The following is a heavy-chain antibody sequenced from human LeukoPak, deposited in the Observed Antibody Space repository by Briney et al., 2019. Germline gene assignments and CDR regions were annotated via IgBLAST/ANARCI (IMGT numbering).Heavy chain of an antibody. CDR1: GFTFSSYW. CDR3: ARHLSGITGYTYGRGIDY. V-gene: IGHV3-7*01. J-gene: IGHJ4*02. D-gene: IGHD5-18*01. Sequence: GGSLRLSCAASGFTFSSYWMSWVRQAPGKGREWVANIKKDGSEKYYVDSVKGRFTISRDNAKTSLYLQMNSLRAEDTAVYYCARHLSGITGYTYGRGIDYWGQGTLVTVSS. CDR2: IKKDGSEK.